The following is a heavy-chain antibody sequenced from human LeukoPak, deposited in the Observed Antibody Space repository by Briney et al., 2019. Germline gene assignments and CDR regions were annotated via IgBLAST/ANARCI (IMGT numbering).Heavy chain of an antibody. J-gene: IGHJ4*02. CDR2: ISAYNGNT. Sequence: ASVKVSCKASGYTFTSYGISWVRQAPGQGLEWMGWISAYNGNTNYAQKLQGRVTMTTDTSTSTAYLELRSLRSDDTAVYYCARGKYCTNGVCYYFDYWGQGTLVTVSS. D-gene: IGHD2-8*01. CDR3: ARGKYCTNGVCYYFDY. CDR1: GYTFTSYG. V-gene: IGHV1-18*01.